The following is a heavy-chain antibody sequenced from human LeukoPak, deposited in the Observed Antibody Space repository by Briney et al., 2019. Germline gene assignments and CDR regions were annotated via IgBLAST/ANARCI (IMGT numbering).Heavy chain of an antibody. D-gene: IGHD3-9*01. V-gene: IGHV1-69*13. J-gene: IGHJ5*02. CDR2: INPIFGTP. Sequence: GASVKVSCKASGGTFSSSAISWVRQAPGQGLEWMGGINPIFGTPNYAQKFQGRVTITADESTSTAYMELSSLRAEDTAVYYCAKSPAVYYINPRGWFDPWGQGTLVTVSS. CDR1: GGTFSSSA. CDR3: AKSPAVYYINPRGWFDP.